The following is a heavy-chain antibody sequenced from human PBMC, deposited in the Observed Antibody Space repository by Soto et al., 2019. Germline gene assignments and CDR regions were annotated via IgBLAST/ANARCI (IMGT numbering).Heavy chain of an antibody. CDR3: ARDKNFGYYYDSSGYYLNWFDP. V-gene: IGHV4-38-2*02. Sequence: SETLSLTCAVSGYSISSGYYWGWIRQAPGKGVEWSGSIYHSGSTYYNPSLKSRVTISVDTSKNQFYMKLSSVTAADTAVYYCARDKNFGYYYDSSGYYLNWFDPWGQGTLVTVSS. D-gene: IGHD3-22*01. CDR2: IYHSGST. CDR1: GYSISSGYY. J-gene: IGHJ5*02.